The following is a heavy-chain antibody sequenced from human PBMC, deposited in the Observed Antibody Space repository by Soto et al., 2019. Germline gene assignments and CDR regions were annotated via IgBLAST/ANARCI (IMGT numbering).Heavy chain of an antibody. CDR3: AKKAASGYQDY. J-gene: IGHJ4*02. Sequence: EVQLLESGGGLVQPGGSLRLSCAASGFSSSSYAMSWVRQAPGKGLEWVSSISGSGGGTYYADSVKGRFTISRDNSKNTLYLQMNSLRAEDTAVYYCAKKAASGYQDYWGQGTLVTVSS. CDR1: GFSSSSYA. V-gene: IGHV3-23*01. D-gene: IGHD3-22*01. CDR2: ISGSGGGT.